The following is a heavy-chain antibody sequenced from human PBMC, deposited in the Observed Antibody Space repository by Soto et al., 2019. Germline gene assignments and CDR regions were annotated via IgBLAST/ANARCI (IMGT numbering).Heavy chain of an antibody. J-gene: IGHJ4*02. Sequence: SETLSLTCSVSGSSISSYYWSWFRQAPGKGLEYIGYIHNGERTNYNPSLESRVTISADTSKNQFSLRLSSVTAADTAMYYCSYGDSPGPIDHWGQGTLVTVSS. CDR2: IHNGERT. V-gene: IGHV4-59*01. CDR1: GSSISSYY. D-gene: IGHD4-17*01. CDR3: SYGDSPGPIDH.